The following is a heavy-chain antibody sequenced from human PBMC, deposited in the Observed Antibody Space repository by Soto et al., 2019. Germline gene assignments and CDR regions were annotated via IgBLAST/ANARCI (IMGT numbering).Heavy chain of an antibody. D-gene: IGHD5-18*01. J-gene: IGHJ4*02. V-gene: IGHV3-9*01. Sequence: GGSLRLSCAASGFTFDDYAMHWVRQAPGKGLEWVSGLSWNSDSIGYADSVKGRFTISRDNSKNTLYLQMNSLRAEDTAVYYCARGVDTDEIDYWGQGTLVTVSS. CDR1: GFTFDDYA. CDR3: ARGVDTDEIDY. CDR2: LSWNSDSI.